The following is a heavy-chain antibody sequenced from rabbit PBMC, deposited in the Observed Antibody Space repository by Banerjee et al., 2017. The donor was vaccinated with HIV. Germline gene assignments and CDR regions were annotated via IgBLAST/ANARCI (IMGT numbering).Heavy chain of an antibody. CDR3: GRGNFVNNDYLDGMDL. CDR2: IYAGSRGDT. V-gene: IGHV1S40*01. CDR1: GFSFSSSYW. J-gene: IGHJ6*01. D-gene: IGHD2-1*01. Sequence: QSLEESGGDLVKPGASLTLTCTASGFSFSSSYWICWVRQAPGKGLEWIACIYAGSRGDTYHASWAKGRFTISKTSSTTVTLQMTSLTAADTATYFCGRGNFVNNDYLDGMDLWGPGTLVTVS.